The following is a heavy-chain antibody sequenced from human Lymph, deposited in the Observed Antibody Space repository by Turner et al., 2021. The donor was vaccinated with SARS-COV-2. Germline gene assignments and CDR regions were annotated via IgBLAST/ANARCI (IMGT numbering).Heavy chain of an antibody. Sequence: QVQLQESGPGLVRPSETLSLTCTVSGGSISSTSWSWLSQSPGRGLEWSGYFEKIGNIDYNPTLRSRVTNSVDTSKNKLSLNLISVTAADTAVYYCARHQGSTSGYDHGMNVWGQGTAVIVSS. CDR2: FEKIGNI. V-gene: IGHV4-59*08. CDR1: GGSISSTS. J-gene: IGHJ6*02. CDR3: ARHQGSTSGYDHGMNV. D-gene: IGHD1-1*01.